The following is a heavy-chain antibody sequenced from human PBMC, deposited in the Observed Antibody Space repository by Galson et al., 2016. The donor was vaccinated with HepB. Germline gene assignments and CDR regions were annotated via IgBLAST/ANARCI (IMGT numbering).Heavy chain of an antibody. CDR2: ISAYNGDT. CDR1: GYTFITYG. V-gene: IGHV1-18*01. CDR3: ARYGSGSYLNY. D-gene: IGHD3-10*01. Sequence: SVKVSCKASGYTFITYGITWVRQAPGQGLEWMGWISAYNGDTDYAPKLQGRVTMTTDRSTSTAYMHLKSLTSGDTAVYYCARYGSGSYLNYWGQGTLVTVSS. J-gene: IGHJ4*02.